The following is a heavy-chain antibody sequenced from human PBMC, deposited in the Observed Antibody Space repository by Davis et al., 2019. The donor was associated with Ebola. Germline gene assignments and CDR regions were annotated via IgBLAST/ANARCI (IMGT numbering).Heavy chain of an antibody. V-gene: IGHV3-7*01. D-gene: IGHD6-13*01. CDR1: GFTFSRDW. J-gene: IGHJ4*02. Sequence: GESLKISCVGSGFTFSRDWMTWLRQTPGKGLEWVANIKQDGSEKYVDSVKGRFTISRDNARNSLFLQMNSLRVEDTAMYYCAGDGVAAGSDYWGQGTMVTVSS. CDR2: IKQDGSEK. CDR3: AGDGVAAGSDY.